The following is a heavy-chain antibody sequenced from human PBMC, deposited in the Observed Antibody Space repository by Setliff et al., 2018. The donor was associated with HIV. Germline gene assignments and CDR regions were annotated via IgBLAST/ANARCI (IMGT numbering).Heavy chain of an antibody. D-gene: IGHD3-16*01. CDR2: IYPGDSDT. J-gene: IGHJ3*02. CDR1: GYGFSSHW. V-gene: IGHV5-51*01. Sequence: PGESLKISCKGSGYGFSSHWIAWVRQKPGKGLEWMGIIYPGDSDTRYSPSFHGQVTFSADTTVDTAYLQWNTLKSSDTAMYYCAREIRTIEGGALDIWGQGTSVTVSS. CDR3: AREIRTIEGGALDI.